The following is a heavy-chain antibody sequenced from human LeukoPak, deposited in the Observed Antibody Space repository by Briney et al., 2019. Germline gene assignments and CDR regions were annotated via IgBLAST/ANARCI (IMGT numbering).Heavy chain of an antibody. Sequence: GGSLRLSCAASGFTFSSYAMSWVRQAPGKGLEWVSAISGSGGRTYYADSVKGRFTISRDNSKNTLYLQMNSLRAEDTAVYYCAKDAAVTTVTTIYYYYMDVWGKGTTVTVSS. D-gene: IGHD4-17*01. V-gene: IGHV3-23*01. J-gene: IGHJ6*03. CDR1: GFTFSSYA. CDR3: AKDAAVTTVTTIYYYYMDV. CDR2: ISGSGGRT.